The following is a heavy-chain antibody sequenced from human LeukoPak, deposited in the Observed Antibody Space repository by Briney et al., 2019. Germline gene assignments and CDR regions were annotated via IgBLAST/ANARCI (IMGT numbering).Heavy chain of an antibody. CDR1: GLTFSGSG. CDR3: ITAPNSGRYYRPDY. J-gene: IGHJ4*02. CDR2: IQYDGGTK. Sequence: GGSLRLSCVVSGLTFSGSGMHWVRQAPGKGLEWVTFIQYDGGTKYYTDSVKGRFTISRDNAKNSLYLQMNSLRAEDTAVYYCITAPNSGRYYRPDYWGQGTLVTVSS. D-gene: IGHD1-26*01. V-gene: IGHV3-30*02.